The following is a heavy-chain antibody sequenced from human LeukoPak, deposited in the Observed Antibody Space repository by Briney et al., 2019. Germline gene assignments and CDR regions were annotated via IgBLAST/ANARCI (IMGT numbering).Heavy chain of an antibody. Sequence: GRSLRLSCAASGFTFNNYAIHWVRQTPGEGLEWVAVISYDGSNKYYADSVRGRFTISRDNSKNTPYLQMDSLRPDDTAIYYCARDPGRFYYGLGYFDSWGQGTLVTVSS. V-gene: IGHV3-30-3*01. J-gene: IGHJ4*02. CDR1: GFTFNNYA. CDR2: ISYDGSNK. D-gene: IGHD3-3*01. CDR3: ARDPGRFYYGLGYFDS.